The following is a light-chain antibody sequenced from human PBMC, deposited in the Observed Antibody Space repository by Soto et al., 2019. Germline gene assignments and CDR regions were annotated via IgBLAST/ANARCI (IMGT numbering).Light chain of an antibody. J-gene: IGLJ3*02. CDR3: QSYGHNNQV. V-gene: IGLV6-57*02. CDR2: ENN. CDR1: GCNIASNY. Sequence: NFMLTQPHSVSASPGKTVTISCTGSGCNIASNYVQWYQQRPGSAPLTVISENNRRTSGVPDRFSGSIDSSSNSASLTISGLRTEDEADYYCQSYGHNNQVFGGGTKLTVL.